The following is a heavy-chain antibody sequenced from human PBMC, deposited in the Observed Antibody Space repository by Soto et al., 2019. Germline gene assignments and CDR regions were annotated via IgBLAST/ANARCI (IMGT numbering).Heavy chain of an antibody. V-gene: IGHV3-23*01. CDR2: ISGSGGST. CDR3: AKDVDYYDFWSGSGAYYYMDV. CDR1: GFTFSSYA. Sequence: GGSLRLSCAASGFTFSSYAMSWVRQAPGKGLEWVSAISGSGGSTYYADSVKGRFTISRDNSKNTLYLQMNSLRAEDTAVYYCAKDVDYYDFWSGSGAYYYMDVWGKGTTVTVSS. J-gene: IGHJ6*03. D-gene: IGHD3-3*01.